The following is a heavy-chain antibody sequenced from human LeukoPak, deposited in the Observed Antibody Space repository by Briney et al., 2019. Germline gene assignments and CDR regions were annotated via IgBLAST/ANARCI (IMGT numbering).Heavy chain of an antibody. J-gene: IGHJ4*02. CDR2: IYPGDSDT. D-gene: IGHD2-15*01. CDR1: GYGFTSYW. CDR3: AISAYCSGGSCYSGYFDY. V-gene: IGHV5-51*01. Sequence: GESLKISCKGSGYGFTSYWIGWVRQMPGKGLEWMGIIYPGDSDTRYSPSFQGQVTISADKSINTAYLQWSSLKASDTAMFYCAISAYCSGGSCYSGYFDYWGQGTLVTVSS.